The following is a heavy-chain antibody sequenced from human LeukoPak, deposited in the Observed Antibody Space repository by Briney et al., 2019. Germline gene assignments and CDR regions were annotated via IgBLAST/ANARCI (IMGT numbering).Heavy chain of an antibody. J-gene: IGHJ6*02. V-gene: IGHV3-30*18. CDR3: AKGSGYGGSSYYYYGMDV. Sequence: GRSLRLSCAASGFTFSSYGMHWVRQAPGKGLGWVAVIGYDGSNKYYADSVKGRFTISRDHSKNTLYLQMNSLRAEDTAVYYCAKGSGYGGSSYYYYGMDVWGQGTTVTVSS. CDR1: GFTFSSYG. D-gene: IGHD6-6*01. CDR2: IGYDGSNK.